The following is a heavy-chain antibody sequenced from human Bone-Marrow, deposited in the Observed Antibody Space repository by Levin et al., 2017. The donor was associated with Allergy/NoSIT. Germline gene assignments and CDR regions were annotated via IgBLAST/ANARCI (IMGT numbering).Heavy chain of an antibody. V-gene: IGHV3-53*01. J-gene: IGHJ4*02. CDR1: GFTVSSNY. D-gene: IGHD3-3*01. Sequence: GESLKISCAASGFTVSSNYMSWVRQAPGKGLEWVSVIYSGGSTYYADSVKGRFTISRDNSKNTLYLQMNSLRAEDTAVYYCARAVARLEWLSETGPYDYWGQGTLVTVSS. CDR2: IYSGGST. CDR3: ARAVARLEWLSETGPYDY.